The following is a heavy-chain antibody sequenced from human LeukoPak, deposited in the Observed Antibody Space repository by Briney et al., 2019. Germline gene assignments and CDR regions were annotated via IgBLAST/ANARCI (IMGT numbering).Heavy chain of an antibody. J-gene: IGHJ4*02. Sequence: GGSLRLSCAASGFTFSSYGMSWVRQAPGKGLEWVSAMSGDGATTYYADSVKGRFTISRDNAKNTLYLQMNSLRAEDTAVYYCARGGVDYWGQGTLVTVSS. D-gene: IGHD1-26*01. CDR3: ARGGVDY. CDR1: GFTFSSYG. V-gene: IGHV3-23*01. CDR2: MSGDGATT.